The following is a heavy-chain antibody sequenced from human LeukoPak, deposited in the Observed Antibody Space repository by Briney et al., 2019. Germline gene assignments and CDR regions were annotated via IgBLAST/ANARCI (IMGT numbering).Heavy chain of an antibody. Sequence: SETLSLTCAVYGGSFSGYYWSWIRQPPGKGLEWIGEINHSGSTNYNPSLKSRVTISVDTSKNQFFLKLSSVTAADTAVYYCARGAVVRGGRYYYYYGMDVWGKGTTVTVSS. D-gene: IGHD3-10*01. CDR2: INHSGST. CDR3: ARGAVVRGGRYYYYYGMDV. V-gene: IGHV4-34*01. CDR1: GGSFSGYY. J-gene: IGHJ6*04.